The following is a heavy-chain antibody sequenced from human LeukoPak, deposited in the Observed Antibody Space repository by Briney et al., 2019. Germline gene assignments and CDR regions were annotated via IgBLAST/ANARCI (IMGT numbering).Heavy chain of an antibody. V-gene: IGHV1-46*03. CDR1: GYTFTSYY. CDR3: ARVGYSSGWYRKGYFDY. CDR2: INPSGGST. J-gene: IGHJ4*02. D-gene: IGHD6-19*01. Sequence: ASVKVSCKASGYTFTSYYMHWVRQAPGQGLEWMGIINPSGGSTSYAQKFQGRVTMTRDTPTSTVYMELSSLRSEDTAVYYCARVGYSSGWYRKGYFDYWGQGILVTVSS.